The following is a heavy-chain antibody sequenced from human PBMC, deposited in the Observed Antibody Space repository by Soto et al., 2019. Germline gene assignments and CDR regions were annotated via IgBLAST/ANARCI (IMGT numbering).Heavy chain of an antibody. V-gene: IGHV1-18*01. CDR1: GYTFTSYG. Sequence: QVKLVQSGAEVKKPGASVKVSCKASGYTFTSYGISWVRQAPGQGLEWMGWISAYNGNTNYAQKLQGRVTMTTDTPTSTAYMELGGLRSDATAVYYCARESRLYSSGWYYFDYWGQGTLVTVSS. CDR3: ARESRLYSSGWYYFDY. J-gene: IGHJ4*02. CDR2: ISAYNGNT. D-gene: IGHD6-19*01.